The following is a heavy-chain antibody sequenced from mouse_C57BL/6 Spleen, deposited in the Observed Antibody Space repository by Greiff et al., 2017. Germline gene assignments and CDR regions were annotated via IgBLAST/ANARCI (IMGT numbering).Heavy chain of an antibody. J-gene: IGHJ3*01. V-gene: IGHV3-6*01. CDR2: ISYDGSN. CDR3: AREGYYDYALFAY. Sequence: EVQLQQSGPGLVKPSQSLSLTCSVTGYSITSGYYWNWIRQFPGNKLEWMGYISYDGSNNYNPSLKTRISITRDTSKNQFFLKLNSVTTEDTATYYCAREGYYDYALFAYWGQGTLVTVSA. D-gene: IGHD2-4*01. CDR1: GYSITSGYY.